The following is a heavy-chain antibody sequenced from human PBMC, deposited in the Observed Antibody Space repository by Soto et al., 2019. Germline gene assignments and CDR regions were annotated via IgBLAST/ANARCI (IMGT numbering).Heavy chain of an antibody. J-gene: IGHJ4*02. CDR3: ARNNLDYYGSGSYLFDY. Sequence: QITLKESGPPLVKPTQTLTLTCTFSGFSLSTSGVGVGWIRQPPGKALEWLALIYWDDDKSYSPSLKSRLTITKDTSKNQVVLTMTNMDPVDTATYYCARNNLDYYGSGSYLFDYWGQGTLVTVSS. D-gene: IGHD3-10*01. CDR1: GFSLSTSGVG. V-gene: IGHV2-5*02. CDR2: IYWDDDK.